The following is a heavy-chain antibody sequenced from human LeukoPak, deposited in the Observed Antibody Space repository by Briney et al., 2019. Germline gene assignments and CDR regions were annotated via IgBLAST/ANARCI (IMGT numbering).Heavy chain of an antibody. CDR2: ISGSGGNT. J-gene: IGHJ4*02. V-gene: IGHV3-23*01. Sequence: QPGGSLRLSCAASGFTFSSFAMNWVRQAPGKGLEWVSGISGSGGNTYYADSVKGRFTISRDNSKKTLYLEMNSLRAEDTAVYYCAKDVLYSNTWYPFDCWGQGTLVTVSS. CDR1: GFTFSSFA. D-gene: IGHD6-13*01. CDR3: AKDVLYSNTWYPFDC.